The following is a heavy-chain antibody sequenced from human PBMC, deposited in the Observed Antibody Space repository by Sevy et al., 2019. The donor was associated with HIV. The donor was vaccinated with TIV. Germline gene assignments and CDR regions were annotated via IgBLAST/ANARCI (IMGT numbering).Heavy chain of an antibody. Sequence: ASVKVSCKASGYSFTGHFIHWVRQAPGQGLEWMGWISAYNGNTNYAQKLQGRVTMTTDTSTSTAYMELRSLRSDDTAVYYCARAIEGSGDYWGQGTLVTVSS. CDR3: ARAIEGSGDY. CDR1: GYSFTGHF. V-gene: IGHV1-18*01. D-gene: IGHD6-19*01. CDR2: ISAYNGNT. J-gene: IGHJ4*02.